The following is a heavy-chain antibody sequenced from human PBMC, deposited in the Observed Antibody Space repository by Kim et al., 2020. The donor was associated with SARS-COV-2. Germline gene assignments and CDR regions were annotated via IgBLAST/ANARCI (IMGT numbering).Heavy chain of an antibody. CDR2: IYSGGST. CDR1: GFTVSSNY. CDR3: ARDLRGGNSGGFR. D-gene: IGHD2-21*02. Sequence: GGSLRLSCAASGFTVSSNYMSWVRQAPGKGLEWVSVIYSGGSTYYADSVKGRFTISRDNSKNTLYLQMNSLRAEDTAVYYCARDLRGGNSGGFRWGQGTLVTVSS. J-gene: IGHJ4*02. V-gene: IGHV3-53*01.